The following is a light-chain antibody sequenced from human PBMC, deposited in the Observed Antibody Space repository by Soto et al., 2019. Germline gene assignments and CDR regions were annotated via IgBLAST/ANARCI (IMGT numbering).Light chain of an antibody. J-gene: IGKJ1*01. CDR1: QSVSRS. Sequence: DIQMTQSPSILSASVGDRVTITCRASQSVSRSLAWYQQKPGKAPNPLISDASSLESGVPSRFSGTGSGTEFTLTISSLQPDDFATYYCQQYDGYFPTFGQGTKVDIK. CDR2: DAS. V-gene: IGKV1-5*01. CDR3: QQYDGYFPT.